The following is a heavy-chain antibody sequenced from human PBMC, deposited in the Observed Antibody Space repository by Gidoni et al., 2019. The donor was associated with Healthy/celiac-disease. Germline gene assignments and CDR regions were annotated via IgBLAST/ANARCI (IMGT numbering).Heavy chain of an antibody. J-gene: IGHJ4*02. CDR3: AKTPIVVVTDAPFDY. CDR1: GFTFDDYA. Sequence: EVQLVESGGGLVQPGRSLRLSCAASGFTFDDYAMHGVRQAPGKGLEWVSGISWNSGSIGYADSVKGRFTISRDNAKNSLYLQMNSLRAEDTALYYCAKTPIVVVTDAPFDYWGQGTLVTVSS. D-gene: IGHD2-21*02. V-gene: IGHV3-9*01. CDR2: ISWNSGSI.